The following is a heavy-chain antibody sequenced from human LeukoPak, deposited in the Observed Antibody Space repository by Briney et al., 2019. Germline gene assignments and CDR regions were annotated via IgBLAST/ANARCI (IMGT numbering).Heavy chain of an antibody. J-gene: IGHJ6*02. V-gene: IGHV3-30*02. D-gene: IGHD2-15*01. CDR3: AKRYCKSATCRSDMDA. CDR1: GFSFSNYG. Sequence: GGSLRLSCAASGFSFSNYGMHWVRQAPGKGLEWVALIQSDGSKTYSADSVKGRFTISRDNPRNTLYLQMDRLRPEDTAVYYCAKRYCKSATCRSDMDAWGQGITVTVS. CDR2: IQSDGSKT.